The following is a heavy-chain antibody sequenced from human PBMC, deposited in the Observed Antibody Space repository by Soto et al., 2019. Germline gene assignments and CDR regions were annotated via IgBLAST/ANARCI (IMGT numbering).Heavy chain of an antibody. D-gene: IGHD4-17*01. V-gene: IGHV3-30-3*01. CDR2: ISYDGSNK. CDR3: AGLRLVDY. Sequence: QVQLVESGGGVVQPGRSLRLSCAASGFTFSRYAMHWVRQAPGKGLEWVAVISYDGSNKYYADSVKGRFTISRDNSKNTLYLQMKSLRAEDTAVYYCAGLRLVDYWGQGTLVTVSS. CDR1: GFTFSRYA. J-gene: IGHJ4*02.